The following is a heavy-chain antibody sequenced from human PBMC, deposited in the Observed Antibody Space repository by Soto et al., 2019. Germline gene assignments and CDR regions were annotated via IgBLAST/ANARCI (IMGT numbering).Heavy chain of an antibody. J-gene: IGHJ5*02. CDR2: ISGSGFKK. CDR3: AKNQGVELVPLATVAWFGT. V-gene: IGHV3-23*01. CDR1: GFIFENFG. D-gene: IGHD1-26*01. Sequence: GGSLGLSCAASGFIFENFGMSWVRQAPGKGLEWISSISGSGFKKYYADSVKGRFTISRDNSKSTVYLELNNLSAEDTAVYHCAKNQGVELVPLATVAWFGTWGQGSVGTVSS.